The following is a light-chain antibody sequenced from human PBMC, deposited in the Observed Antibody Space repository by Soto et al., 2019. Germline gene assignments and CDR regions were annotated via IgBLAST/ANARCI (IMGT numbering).Light chain of an antibody. CDR1: RSDVGGDGY. V-gene: IGLV2-14*01. J-gene: IGLJ3*02. CDR2: EVT. CDR3: ASNTVGGTRV. Sequence: QSALTQPASVSGSPGQSITISCTGTRSDVGGDGYVSWYQQHPGKAPKVMIYEVTNRPAGVSFRFSGSKSGNTASLTISGLQAEDEADYYCASNTVGGTRVFGRGTKVTVL.